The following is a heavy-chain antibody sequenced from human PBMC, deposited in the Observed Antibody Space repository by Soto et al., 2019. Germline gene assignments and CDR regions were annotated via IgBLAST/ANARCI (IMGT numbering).Heavy chain of an antibody. Sequence: SVKVSCKASGGTFSSYAISWVRQAPGQGLEWMGGIIPIFGTANYAQKFQGRVTITADESTSTAYMELSSLRSEDTAVYYCARGPRERAAAGTRGFDPWGQGTLVTVSS. J-gene: IGHJ5*02. CDR3: ARGPRERAAAGTRGFDP. CDR1: GGTFSSYA. D-gene: IGHD6-13*01. CDR2: IIPIFGTA. V-gene: IGHV1-69*13.